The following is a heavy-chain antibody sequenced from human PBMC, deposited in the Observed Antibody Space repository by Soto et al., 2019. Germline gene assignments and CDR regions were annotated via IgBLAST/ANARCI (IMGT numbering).Heavy chain of an antibody. CDR1: GFTFSSYG. CDR3: AKERLYSSSFDY. D-gene: IGHD6-13*01. CDR2: ILHDGSNK. Sequence: GGSLRLSCAASGFTFSSYGMHWVRQAPGKGLEWVAAILHDGSNKYYADSVKGRFTTSRDNSKNTLYLQMNSLRAEDTAVYYCAKERLYSSSFDYWGQGTLVTVSS. J-gene: IGHJ4*02. V-gene: IGHV3-30*18.